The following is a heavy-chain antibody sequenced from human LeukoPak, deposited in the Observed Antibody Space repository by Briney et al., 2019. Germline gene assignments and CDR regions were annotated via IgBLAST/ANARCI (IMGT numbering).Heavy chain of an antibody. J-gene: IGHJ3*02. CDR1: GGSFSGYY. CDR2: ITHSGST. Sequence: PAETLSLTCAVYGGSFSGYYWSWIRQPPGKGLEWMGEITHSGSTKYNPSLKSRVTISVDTSKIQFSLKLSSVTAADTAVYYCARGISDCSGGSCYSPYAFDIWGQGTMVTVSS. CDR3: ARGISDCSGGSCYSPYAFDI. D-gene: IGHD2-15*01. V-gene: IGHV4-34*01.